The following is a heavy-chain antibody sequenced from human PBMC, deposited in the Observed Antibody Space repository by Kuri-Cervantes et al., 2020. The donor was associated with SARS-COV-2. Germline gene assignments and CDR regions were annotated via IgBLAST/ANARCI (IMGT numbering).Heavy chain of an antibody. CDR3: SSESALLSLDY. J-gene: IGHJ4*02. CDR1: GFTFSSYA. D-gene: IGHD2-8*01. Sequence: GESLKISCAASGFTFSSYAMSWVRQAPGKGLEWVSSISSSSSCIYYADSVKGRFTISRDNAKNSLYLQMNSLRAEDTAVYYCSSESALLSLDYWGQGTLVTVSS. V-gene: IGHV3-21*01. CDR2: ISSSSSCI.